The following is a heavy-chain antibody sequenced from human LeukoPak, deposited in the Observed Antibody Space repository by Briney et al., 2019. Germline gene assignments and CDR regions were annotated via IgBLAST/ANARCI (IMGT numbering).Heavy chain of an antibody. Sequence: ASVKVSCKPSGYTFTGYYMHWVRQAPGQGLEGRGWINPKSGGTNYAQRFQGRVTMTRDTSISTAYMELSRLRSDDTAVYYCARGAYSYGQLVVYYFDYWGQGTLVTVSS. D-gene: IGHD5-18*01. CDR3: ARGAYSYGQLVVYYFDY. CDR1: GYTFTGYY. CDR2: INPKSGGT. J-gene: IGHJ4*02. V-gene: IGHV1-2*02.